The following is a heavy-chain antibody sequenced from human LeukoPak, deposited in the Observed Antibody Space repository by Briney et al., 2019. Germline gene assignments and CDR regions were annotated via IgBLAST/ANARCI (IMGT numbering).Heavy chain of an antibody. Sequence: PGVSLRLSCAASGFTFTNYWMNWLRQVPGKGLEWVANIKQDGSAKNYVDSVKGRFTISRDNAKNSLYLQMNNLRVEDTAVYYCARERVTTTSFDYWGQGVLVTVSS. J-gene: IGHJ4*02. V-gene: IGHV3-7*01. D-gene: IGHD2/OR15-2a*01. CDR3: ARERVTTTSFDY. CDR1: GFTFTNYW. CDR2: IKQDGSAK.